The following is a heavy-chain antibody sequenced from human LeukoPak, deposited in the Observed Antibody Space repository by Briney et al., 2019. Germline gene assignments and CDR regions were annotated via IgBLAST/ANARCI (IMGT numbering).Heavy chain of an antibody. CDR2: SKSKTDGGTT. CDR3: TSLGSFDY. D-gene: IGHD3-10*01. Sequence: GGSLRQSLAATGFTLINAWMSWVRPAPGKGLEWVGRSKSKTDGGTTDYAVPVKGRFTISRDDSKNTLYLQMNSLKTEDTAVYYCTSLGSFDYWGQGTLVTVSS. CDR1: GFTLINAW. J-gene: IGHJ4*02. V-gene: IGHV3-15*01.